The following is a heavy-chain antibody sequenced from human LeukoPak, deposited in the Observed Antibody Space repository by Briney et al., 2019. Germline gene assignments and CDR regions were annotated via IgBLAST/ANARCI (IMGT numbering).Heavy chain of an antibody. J-gene: IGHJ4*02. CDR3: ARAPHFFDTSGSRYYFDY. CDR2: IYYSGNT. CDR1: GGSIRSTTYY. D-gene: IGHD3-22*01. V-gene: IGHV4-39*07. Sequence: TSETLSLTCSVSGGSIRSTTYYWGWIRQPPGKGLEWIGSIYYSGNTYYSPSLMSRVTISVDTSKNQFSLNLSSVTAADTAVYYCARAPHFFDTSGSRYYFDYWGQGALVTVSS.